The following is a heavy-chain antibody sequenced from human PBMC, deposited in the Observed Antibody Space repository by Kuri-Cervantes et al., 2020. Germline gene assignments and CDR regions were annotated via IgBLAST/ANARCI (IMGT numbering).Heavy chain of an antibody. V-gene: IGHV5-51*01. CDR1: GYSFTSYW. D-gene: IGHD3-16*01. J-gene: IGHJ4*02. Sequence: GGSLRLSCKGSGYSFTSYWIGWVRQMPGKGLEWMGIIYPGDSETRYSPSFQGRVTISADKSNTIAYLQWSSLKASDTAMYYCARHRENDYIADHWGQGTLVTVSS. CDR3: ARHRENDYIADH. CDR2: IYPGDSET.